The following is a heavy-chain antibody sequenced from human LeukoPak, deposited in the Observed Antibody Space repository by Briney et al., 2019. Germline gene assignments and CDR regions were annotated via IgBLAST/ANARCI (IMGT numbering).Heavy chain of an antibody. CDR3: AKGINPYDYGGNVDY. D-gene: IGHD4-23*01. CDR2: ISWDGGST. CDR1: GFTFDDYT. Sequence: TGGSLRLSCAASGFTFDDYTMHWVRQAPGKGLEWVSLISWDGGSTYYADYVKGRFTISRDNSKNSLYLQMNSLRTEDTALYYCAKGINPYDYGGNVDYWGQGTLVTVSS. V-gene: IGHV3-43*01. J-gene: IGHJ4*02.